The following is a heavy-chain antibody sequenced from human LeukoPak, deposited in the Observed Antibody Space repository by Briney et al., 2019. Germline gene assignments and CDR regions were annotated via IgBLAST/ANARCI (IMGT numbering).Heavy chain of an antibody. CDR2: ISGSGGST. D-gene: IGHD4-11*01. J-gene: IGHJ4*02. V-gene: IGHV3-23*01. Sequence: GGSLRLSCAASGFTFSSCAMSWVRQAPGKGLEWVSAISGSGGSTYYADSVKGRFTISRDNSKNTSYLQMNSLRAEDTAVYYCAKGNGRTTVTRIDYWGQGTLVTVSS. CDR1: GFTFSSCA. CDR3: AKGNGRTTVTRIDY.